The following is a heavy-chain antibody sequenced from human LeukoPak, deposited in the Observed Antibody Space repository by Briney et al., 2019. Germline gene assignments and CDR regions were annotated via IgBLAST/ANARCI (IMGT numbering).Heavy chain of an antibody. D-gene: IGHD6-6*01. CDR1: GYTLTELS. CDR2: FDPEDGET. V-gene: IGHV1-24*01. CDR3: ATDIAARPGLFDY. Sequence: ASVKVSCKVSGYTLTELSMHWVRQAPGKGLEWMGGFDPEDGETIYAQKFQGRVTMTEVTSTDTAYMELSSLRSVDTAVYYCATDIAARPGLFDYWGQGTLVTVSS. J-gene: IGHJ4*02.